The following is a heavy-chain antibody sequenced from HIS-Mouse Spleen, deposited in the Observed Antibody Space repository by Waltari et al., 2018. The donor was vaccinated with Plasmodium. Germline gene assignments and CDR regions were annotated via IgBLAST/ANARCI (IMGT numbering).Heavy chain of an antibody. D-gene: IGHD6-6*01. Sequence: QVTLRESGPALVKPTQTLTLTCTFSGFSLSTSGMCVSWIRQPPGKALEWLARIDWDDDKYYSTLLKTSFTIPKDTSKNQVVLTMTNMDPVDTATYYCARHKKRGQLVRGYFDYWGQGTLVTVSS. J-gene: IGHJ4*02. CDR3: ARHKKRGQLVRGYFDY. CDR1: GFSLSTSGMC. CDR2: IDWDDDK. V-gene: IGHV2-70*15.